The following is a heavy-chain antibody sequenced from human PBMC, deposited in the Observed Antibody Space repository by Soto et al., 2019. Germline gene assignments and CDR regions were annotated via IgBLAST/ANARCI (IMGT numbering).Heavy chain of an antibody. V-gene: IGHV1-8*01. CDR2: MNPNSGNT. CDR3: SRSDGYNFNLLDS. CDR1: GYTFASYD. D-gene: IGHD2-21*01. J-gene: IGHJ5*01. Sequence: QVQLVQSGAEVKTPGASVKVSCKASGYTFASYDITWVRQAPGQGLEWMGWMNPNSGNTGYAQKFQGRLTMTRDTALSIAHMELSSLRNEDTAVYYCSRSDGYNFNLLDSWGQGTLVNVSA.